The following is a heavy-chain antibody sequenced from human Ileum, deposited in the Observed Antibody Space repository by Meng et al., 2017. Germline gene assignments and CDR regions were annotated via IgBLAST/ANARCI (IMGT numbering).Heavy chain of an antibody. Sequence: VEGLVQGLVRPRQPLPLCALASGGSVSSSGYKWGWIRQPPGKGLEWIGYASTNYNPSLKSRVTISVDTSKNQFSLKLTSVTAADTAVYYCARDHWGSLDYWGQGVLVTVSS. CDR2: AST. CDR3: ARDHWGSLDY. D-gene: IGHD7-27*01. J-gene: IGHJ4*02. CDR1: GGSVSSSGYK. V-gene: IGHV4-61*08.